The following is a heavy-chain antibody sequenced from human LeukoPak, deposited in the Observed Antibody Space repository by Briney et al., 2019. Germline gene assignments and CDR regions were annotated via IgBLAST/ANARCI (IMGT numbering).Heavy chain of an antibody. CDR1: AFTFSSYA. Sequence: AGSLRLSCAASAFTFSSYAMSWVRPAPGKGREWIGYTYSSGSTNYNPSLKSRVTISVDTSKNQFSLKLSSVTAADTAVYYCARVVVVVPGGMDAFDIWGQGTMVTVSS. V-gene: IGHV4-59*01. CDR3: ARVVVVVPGGMDAFDI. J-gene: IGHJ3*02. D-gene: IGHD3-22*01. CDR2: TYSSGST.